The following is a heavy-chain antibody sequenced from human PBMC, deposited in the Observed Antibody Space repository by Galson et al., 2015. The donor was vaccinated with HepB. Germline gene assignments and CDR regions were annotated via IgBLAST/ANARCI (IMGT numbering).Heavy chain of an antibody. CDR2: ISWDGGST. J-gene: IGHJ4*02. Sequence: SLRLSCAASGFTFDDYTMHWVRQAPGKGLEWVSLISWDGGSTYYADSVKGRFTIFRDNSKNSLYLQMSSLRAEDTALYYCAKGSVAEYYFDYWGQGTLVTVSS. CDR3: AKGSVAEYYFDY. V-gene: IGHV3-43*01. CDR1: GFTFDDYT. D-gene: IGHD6-19*01.